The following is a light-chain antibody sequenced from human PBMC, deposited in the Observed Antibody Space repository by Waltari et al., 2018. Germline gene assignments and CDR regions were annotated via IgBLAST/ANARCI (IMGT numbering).Light chain of an antibody. CDR2: EVS. CDR3: MQGIHLFKWT. V-gene: IGKV2-29*02. J-gene: IGKJ1*01. CDR1: QSLLHSDGKTY. Sequence: DIVMTQTPLSLSVTPGQPASISCKSSQSLLHSDGKTYLYWYLQKPGQSPQLVIYEVSSRFSGVQDRFIGSGSGTDFTLKISRVEAEDVGVYYCMQGIHLFKWTFGQGTKVEIK.